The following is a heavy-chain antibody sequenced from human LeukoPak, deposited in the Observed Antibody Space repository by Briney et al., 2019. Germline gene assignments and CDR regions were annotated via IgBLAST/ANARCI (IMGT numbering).Heavy chain of an antibody. CDR1: GFAFSSYA. CDR3: ASHYYGSGSYLDAFDI. CDR2: ISYDGSNK. V-gene: IGHV3-30-3*01. D-gene: IGHD3-10*01. Sequence: GRSLRLSCAASGFAFSSYAMHWVRQAPGKGLEWVAVISYDGSNKYYADSVKGRFTISRDNSKNTLYLQMNSLRAEDTAVYYCASHYYGSGSYLDAFDIWGQGTMVTVSS. J-gene: IGHJ3*02.